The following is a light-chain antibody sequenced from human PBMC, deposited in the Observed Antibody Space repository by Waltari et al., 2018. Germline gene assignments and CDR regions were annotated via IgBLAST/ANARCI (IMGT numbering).Light chain of an antibody. J-gene: IGKJ1*01. Sequence: EIVLTQSPGTLSLSPGEGATLSCRASQNVNGALAWYQQKPVQAPRLRIYHASNRATGIPDRVSGSGSGTDFSLTICRLEPEDFTVYYCQHYLRLPVTFGQGTKVES. V-gene: IGKV3-20*01. CDR3: QHYLRLPVT. CDR2: HAS. CDR1: QNVNGA.